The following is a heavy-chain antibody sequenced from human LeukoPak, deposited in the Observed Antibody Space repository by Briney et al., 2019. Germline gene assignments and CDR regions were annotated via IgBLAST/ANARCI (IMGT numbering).Heavy chain of an antibody. CDR2: ITDNT. J-gene: IGHJ4*02. Sequence: TGGSLRLSCAASGFTFSSYAMSWVRQAPGKGLEWVSGITDNTYYADSVKGRFTISRDNAKNSLYLQMNSLRDEDSAVYYCARDPDSSAHFDHWGQGTLVTVSS. V-gene: IGHV3-23*01. D-gene: IGHD3-22*01. CDR1: GFTFSSYA. CDR3: ARDPDSSAHFDH.